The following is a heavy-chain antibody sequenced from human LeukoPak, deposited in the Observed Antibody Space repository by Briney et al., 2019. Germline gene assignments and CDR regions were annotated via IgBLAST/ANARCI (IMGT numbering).Heavy chain of an antibody. CDR2: GRYDGSNK. J-gene: IGHJ3*02. Sequence: PGGSLRLSCATSGFTFSTYDMHWVRQAPGKGLEWVAFGRYDGSNKNYADSVQGRFTISRDNSKNTLYLHMTSLRAEDTAVYYCARGLAVPATLHGGAFDIWGRGTMLTVSS. D-gene: IGHD2-2*02. V-gene: IGHV3-30*02. CDR3: ARGLAVPATLHGGAFDI. CDR1: GFTFSTYD.